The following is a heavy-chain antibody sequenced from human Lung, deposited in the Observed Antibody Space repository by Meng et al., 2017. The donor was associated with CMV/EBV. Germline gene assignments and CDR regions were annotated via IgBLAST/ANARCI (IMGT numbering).Heavy chain of an antibody. CDR3: TTDSGYGYVWGSYQLLGY. V-gene: IGHV3-15*01. CDR2: VKSKTDGGTT. J-gene: IGHJ4*02. D-gene: IGHD3-16*01. Sequence: GESLKISCAASGFTFSNAWMSWVRQAPGKGPEWVGRVKSKTDGGTTDYAAPVKGKFTISRDDSKSTLYLQMNSLKTEDTAVYYCTTDSGYGYVWGSYQLLGYWGPRNLV. CDR1: GFTFSNAW.